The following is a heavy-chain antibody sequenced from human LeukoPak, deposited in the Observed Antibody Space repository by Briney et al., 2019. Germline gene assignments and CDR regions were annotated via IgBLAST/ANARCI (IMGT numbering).Heavy chain of an antibody. J-gene: IGHJ5*02. CDR2: IYTSGST. CDR3: ARDKAYYYDSSGYFTRWFDP. CDR1: GGSFSSYY. D-gene: IGHD3-22*01. Sequence: PSETLSLTCAVYGGSFSSYYWSWIRQPAGKGLEWIGRIYTSGSTNYNPSLKSRVTISVDTSKNQFSLKLSSVTAADTAVYYCARDKAYYYDSSGYFTRWFDPWGQGTLVTVSS. V-gene: IGHV4-4*07.